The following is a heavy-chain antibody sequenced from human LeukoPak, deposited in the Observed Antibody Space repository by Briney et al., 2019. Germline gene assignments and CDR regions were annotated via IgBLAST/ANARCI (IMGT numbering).Heavy chain of an antibody. Sequence: GGSLRLSCAASGFTFTSYAMNWVRQAPGKGWGWVSGISGSGGSTYYADSVKGRFSISRDNSKNTLYLQLNSLRVEDTAEYYCAKAHGGSYHSGIDWGQGTLVIVSS. CDR3: AKAHGGSYHSGID. V-gene: IGHV3-23*01. D-gene: IGHD1-26*01. CDR2: ISGSGGST. CDR1: GFTFTSYA. J-gene: IGHJ4*02.